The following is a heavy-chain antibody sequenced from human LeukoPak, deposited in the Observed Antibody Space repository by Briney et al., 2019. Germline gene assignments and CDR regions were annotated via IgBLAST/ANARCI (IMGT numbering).Heavy chain of an antibody. Sequence: SETLSLTCTVSGGSISGYYWSWIRQPPGKGLEWIGYIYYSGSTNYNPSLKSRVTISVDTSKNQFSLKLTSVPAADTAVYYCARDLRVMGSSGYYTFDIWGQGTMVTVSS. CDR2: IYYSGST. D-gene: IGHD3-22*01. CDR1: GGSISGYY. CDR3: ARDLRVMGSSGYYTFDI. V-gene: IGHV4-59*01. J-gene: IGHJ3*02.